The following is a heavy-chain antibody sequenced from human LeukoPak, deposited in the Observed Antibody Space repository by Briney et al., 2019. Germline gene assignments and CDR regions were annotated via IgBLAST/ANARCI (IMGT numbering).Heavy chain of an antibody. CDR1: GGSISSTNW. J-gene: IGHJ3*02. V-gene: IGHV4-4*02. CDR3: ARMDNSGDAFDI. D-gene: IGHD2-2*03. Sequence: SGTLSLTCAVSGGSISSTNWWGWVRQPPGKGLEWIGEIYHSGTTNYTPSLKSRVTMSVDKSNNHFSLRLPSVTAADTAIYYCARMDNSGDAFDIWGQGTMVTVSS. CDR2: IYHSGTT.